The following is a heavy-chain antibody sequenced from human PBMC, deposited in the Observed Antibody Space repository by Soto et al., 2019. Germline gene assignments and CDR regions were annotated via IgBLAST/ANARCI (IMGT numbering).Heavy chain of an antibody. Sequence: SQTLSLTCAISGDSVSSNSAAWNWIRQSPSRGLEWLGRTYYRSKWYNDYAVSVKSRITINPDTSKNQFSPQLNSVTPEDTAVYYCARGGRYYGSGSYSDYYYGMDVWGQGTTVTVSS. CDR2: TYYRSKWYN. CDR1: GDSVSSNSAA. D-gene: IGHD3-10*01. CDR3: ARGGRYYGSGSYSDYYYGMDV. J-gene: IGHJ6*02. V-gene: IGHV6-1*01.